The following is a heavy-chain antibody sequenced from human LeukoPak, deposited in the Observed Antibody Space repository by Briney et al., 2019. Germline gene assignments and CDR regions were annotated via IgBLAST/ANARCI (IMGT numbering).Heavy chain of an antibody. D-gene: IGHD5-24*01. Sequence: SETLSLTCTVSGGSISSSSYYWGWIRQPPGTGLEWIGSIYYSGSTYYSPSLKSRVTISVDTSKNQFSLKLSSVTAADTAVYYCASEGGGDGYNSYYYYYMDVWGKGTTVTVSS. CDR3: ASEGGGDGYNSYYYYYMDV. CDR1: GGSISSSSYY. CDR2: IYYSGST. V-gene: IGHV4-39*07. J-gene: IGHJ6*03.